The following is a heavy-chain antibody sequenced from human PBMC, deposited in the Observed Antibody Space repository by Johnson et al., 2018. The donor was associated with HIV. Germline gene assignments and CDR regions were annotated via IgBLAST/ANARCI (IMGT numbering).Heavy chain of an antibody. CDR3: AKDGFGWADAFDI. CDR1: GFTFDNYG. J-gene: IGHJ3*02. V-gene: IGHV3-23*04. CDR2: ISDSGGRT. D-gene: IGHD2-2*03. Sequence: VQLVESGGGLVKPGGSLRLSCAASGFTFDNYGMSWVRQAPGKGLEWVSGISDSGGRTDYADSVKGRFSISRDNSKNTVYLQMNSLRAEDTAVYYCAKDGFGWADAFDIWGHGTMVTVSS.